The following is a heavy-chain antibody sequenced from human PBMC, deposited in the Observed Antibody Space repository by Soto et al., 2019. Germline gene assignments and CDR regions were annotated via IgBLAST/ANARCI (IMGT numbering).Heavy chain of an antibody. CDR1: GGTFSSYA. CDR3: ARSPPGIVVVVAATRVWFDP. V-gene: IGHV1-69*13. J-gene: IGHJ5*02. Sequence: GASVKVSCKASGGTFSSYAISWVREAPGQGLEWMGGIIPIFGTANYAQKFQGRVTITADESTSTAYMELSSLRSEDTAVYYCARSPPGIVVVVAATRVWFDPWGQGTLVTVSS. CDR2: IIPIFGTA. D-gene: IGHD2-15*01.